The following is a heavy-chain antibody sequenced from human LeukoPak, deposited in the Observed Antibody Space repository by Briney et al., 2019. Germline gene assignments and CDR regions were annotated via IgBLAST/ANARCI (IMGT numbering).Heavy chain of an antibody. J-gene: IGHJ4*02. CDR2: IKQDGSEK. V-gene: IGHV3-7*01. CDR3: AREFSSGWYYFDY. D-gene: IGHD6-19*01. Sequence: GGSLRLSCAASGFTFSSYWMSWVRQARGKGLEWVASIKQDGSEKYCVDSVKGRFTISRDNAKNSLYLQMNSLRAEDTAVYYCAREFSSGWYYFDYWGQGTLVTVSS. CDR1: GFTFSSYW.